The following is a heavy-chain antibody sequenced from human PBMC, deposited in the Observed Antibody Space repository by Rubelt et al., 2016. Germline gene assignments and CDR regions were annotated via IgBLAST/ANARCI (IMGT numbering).Heavy chain of an antibody. CDR1: GGSVNSGGYS. J-gene: IGHJ4*02. V-gene: IGHV4-30-2*01. Sequence: QLQLQESGSGLVKTSQTLSLTCAVSGGSVNSGGYSWSWIRQPPGKGLEWIGYIFHSGTTSYNPSLKSRVTISIDTSKNQFSRKLSSVTAADTAVYYCARGNTAVVSLNYWGQGTLVTVSS. CDR2: IFHSGTT. D-gene: IGHD5-18*01. CDR3: ARGNTAVVSLNY.